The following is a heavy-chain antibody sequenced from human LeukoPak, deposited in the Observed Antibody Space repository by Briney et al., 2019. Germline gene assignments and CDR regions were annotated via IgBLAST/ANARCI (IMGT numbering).Heavy chain of an antibody. V-gene: IGHV4-39*07. CDR1: GGSIISSTYY. CDR3: ARDHGDCSSTSCLNWFDP. J-gene: IGHJ5*02. D-gene: IGHD2-2*01. CDR2: FDYRGNT. Sequence: SETLSLTCTVSGGSIISSTYYWGWIRQSPGTGLEWIGSFDYRGNTYYNPSLQSRVTISVDTSKSQFFLKLSSVTAADTAVYYCARDHGDCSSTSCLNWFDPWGQGTLVTVSS.